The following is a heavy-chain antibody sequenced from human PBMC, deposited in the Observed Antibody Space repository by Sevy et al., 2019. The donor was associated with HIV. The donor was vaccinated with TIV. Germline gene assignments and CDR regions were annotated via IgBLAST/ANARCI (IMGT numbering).Heavy chain of an antibody. J-gene: IGHJ4*02. CDR3: ARAIGISASF. CDR2: INEDGSKQ. Sequence: GGSLRLSCAASGFILNDYWMHWVRQAPGKGLEWVANINEDGSKQYYVYSVKGRFTISRDNAKSSVFLEMNSLRVDDAAIYYCARAIGISASFWGQGALVTVSS. V-gene: IGHV3-7*03. CDR1: GFILNDYW. D-gene: IGHD2-15*01.